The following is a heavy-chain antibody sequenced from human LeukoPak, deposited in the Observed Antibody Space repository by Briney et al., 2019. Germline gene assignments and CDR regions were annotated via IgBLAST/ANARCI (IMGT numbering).Heavy chain of an antibody. J-gene: IGHJ4*02. CDR3: ARARWELPHFDY. V-gene: IGHV1-3*01. D-gene: IGHD1-26*01. CDR2: INAGNGNT. CDR1: GYTFTSYA. Sequence: ASVKVSCKASGYTFTSYAMHWERQAPGQRLEGMGWINAGNGNTKYSQKFQDRVTITRDTSASTAYMELSSLRSEDTAVYYCARARWELPHFDYWGQGTLVTVSS.